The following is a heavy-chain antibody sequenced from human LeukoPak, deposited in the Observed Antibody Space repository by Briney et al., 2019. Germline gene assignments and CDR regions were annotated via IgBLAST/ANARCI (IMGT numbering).Heavy chain of an antibody. J-gene: IGHJ4*02. CDR2: IYPGDSDT. D-gene: IGHD6-13*01. CDR1: GYSFTSYW. V-gene: IGHV5-51*01. Sequence: GESLKISCKGSGYSFTSYWIGWVRQMPGKGLEWMGIIYPGDSDTRYSPSFQGQVTISADKSISTAYLQWSSLKASDTAMYCCARHSTDEYSSSWPYYFDYWGQGTLVTVSS. CDR3: ARHSTDEYSSSWPYYFDY.